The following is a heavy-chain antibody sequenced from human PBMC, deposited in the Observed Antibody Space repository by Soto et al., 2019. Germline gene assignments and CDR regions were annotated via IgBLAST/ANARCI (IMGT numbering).Heavy chain of an antibody. V-gene: IGHV4-59*01. CDR3: ARGVGGWYYFYAFDI. CDR1: GGSISSYY. CDR2: IYYSGST. J-gene: IGHJ3*02. Sequence: PSETLSLTCTVSGGSISSYYWSWIRQPPGKGLEWIGYIYYSGSTNYNPSLKSRVTISVDTSKNQFSLKLSSVTAADTAVYYCARGVGGWYYFYAFDIWGQGTMVTVSS. D-gene: IGHD6-19*01.